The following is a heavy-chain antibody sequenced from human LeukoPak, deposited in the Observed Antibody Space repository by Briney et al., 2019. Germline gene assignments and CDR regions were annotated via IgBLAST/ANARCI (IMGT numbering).Heavy chain of an antibody. Sequence: RGSLRLSCAASGFTFSSYWMSWVRQAPGKGLEWVANIKQDGSEKYYVDSVKGRFTISRDNAKNSLYLQMNSLRAEDTAVYYCARGRNSYGPPWDYWGQGTLVTVSS. D-gene: IGHD5-18*01. V-gene: IGHV3-7*03. CDR2: IKQDGSEK. J-gene: IGHJ4*02. CDR3: ARGRNSYGPPWDY. CDR1: GFTFSSYW.